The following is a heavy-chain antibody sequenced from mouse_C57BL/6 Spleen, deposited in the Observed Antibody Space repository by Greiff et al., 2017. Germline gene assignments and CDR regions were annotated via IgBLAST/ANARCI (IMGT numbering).Heavy chain of an antibody. CDR3: ARWGDYDGAYYAMDY. Sequence: VQLQQSGPELVKPGASVKISCKASGYSFTDYNMNWVKQSNGKSLEWIGVINPNYGTTSYNQKFKGKATLTVDQSSSTAYMQLNSLTSQDSAVYYCARWGDYDGAYYAMDYWGQGTSVTVSS. V-gene: IGHV1-39*01. CDR2: INPNYGTT. D-gene: IGHD2-4*01. CDR1: GYSFTDYN. J-gene: IGHJ4*01.